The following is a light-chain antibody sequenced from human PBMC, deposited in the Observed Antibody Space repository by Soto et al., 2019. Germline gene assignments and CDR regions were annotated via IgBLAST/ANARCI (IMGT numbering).Light chain of an antibody. J-gene: IGLJ2*01. CDR3: AAWDDSLNGVV. Sequence: QSVLTQPPSASGTPGQRVTISCSGSSSNIGSNTVNWYQHLPGTAPKLLIYNNNRRPSGVPDRFSGSKSGTSASLAISGLQSGDEADYHCAAWDDSLNGVVFGGGTKLTVL. V-gene: IGLV1-44*01. CDR2: NNN. CDR1: SSNIGSNT.